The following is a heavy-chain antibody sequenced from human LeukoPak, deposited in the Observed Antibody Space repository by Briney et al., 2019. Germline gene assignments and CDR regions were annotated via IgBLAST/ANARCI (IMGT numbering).Heavy chain of an antibody. CDR2: IYTSGTT. D-gene: IGHD3-22*01. CDR3: ARRSSGYYDGFDI. V-gene: IGHV4-4*07. J-gene: IGHJ3*02. Sequence: PSETLSLTCTVSGGSISSYFWSWIRQPAGKGLEWVGRIYTSGTTSYNASLKSRVTMSVDTSKNQFSLKLSSVTAADTAVYYCARRSSGYYDGFDIWGQGTMVTVSS. CDR1: GGSISSYF.